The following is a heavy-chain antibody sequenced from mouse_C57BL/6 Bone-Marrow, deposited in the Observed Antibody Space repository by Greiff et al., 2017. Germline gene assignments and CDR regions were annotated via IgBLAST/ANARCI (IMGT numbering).Heavy chain of an antibody. Sequence: QVQLKEPGAELVRPGASVTLSCKASGYTFTDYEMHWVKQTPVHGLEWIGAIDPETGGTAYNQKFKGKAILTADKSSSTAYMELRSLTSEDSAVYYCAREGGATVGAHWYFDVWGTGTTVTVSS. CDR1: GYTFTDYE. CDR2: IDPETGGT. D-gene: IGHD1-1*01. J-gene: IGHJ1*03. CDR3: AREGGATVGAHWYFDV. V-gene: IGHV1-15*01.